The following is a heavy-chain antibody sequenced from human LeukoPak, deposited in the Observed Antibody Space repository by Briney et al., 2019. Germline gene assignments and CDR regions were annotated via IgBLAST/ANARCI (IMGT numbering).Heavy chain of an antibody. Sequence: GGSLILSCAASGFTFSSYAMSWVRQAPGKGLEWVSAISGSGGGTYYADSVKGRFTISRDNSKNTLYLQMNSLRAEDTAVYYCAKVFCCGGYSSVLYYFDYWGQGTLVTVSS. D-gene: IGHD6-19*01. CDR3: AKVFCCGGYSSVLYYFDY. CDR2: ISGSGGGT. CDR1: GFTFSSYA. J-gene: IGHJ4*02. V-gene: IGHV3-23*01.